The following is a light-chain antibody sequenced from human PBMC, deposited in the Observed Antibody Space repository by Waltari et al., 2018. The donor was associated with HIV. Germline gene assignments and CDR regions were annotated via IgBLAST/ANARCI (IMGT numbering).Light chain of an antibody. CDR1: SSNIGAGFG. J-gene: IGLJ2*01. CDR3: QSYDSSLSTAVV. V-gene: IGLV1-40*01. CDR2: GDS. Sequence: QSVLTQPPSVSGAPGQRVTISCTGSSSNIGAGFGVHWYQQLPGTAPKLLIYGDSNRPSGVPDRFSVSKSGTSASLAITGLQSEDEADYYCQSYDSSLSTAVVFGGGTKLTVL.